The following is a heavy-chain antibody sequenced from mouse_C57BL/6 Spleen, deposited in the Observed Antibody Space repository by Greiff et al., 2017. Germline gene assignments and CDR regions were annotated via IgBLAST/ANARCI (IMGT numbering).Heavy chain of an antibody. V-gene: IGHV1-52*01. D-gene: IGHD1-1*01. Sequence: QVQLQQPGAELVRPGSSVKLSCKASGYTFTSYWMPWVKQRPIQGLEWIGNIDPSDSETHYNQKFKDKATLTVDKSSSTAYMQLGSLTSEDSAVYYCARSSDYYGSSFAYWGQGTLVTVSA. CDR2: IDPSDSET. J-gene: IGHJ3*01. CDR3: ARSSDYYGSSFAY. CDR1: GYTFTSYW.